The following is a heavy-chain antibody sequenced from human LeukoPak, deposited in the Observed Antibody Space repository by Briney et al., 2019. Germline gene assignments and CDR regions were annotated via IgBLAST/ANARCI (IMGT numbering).Heavy chain of an antibody. Sequence: SETLSLTCSVTSGSMTYDYWSWIRQSPGKGLEWIGYIYTSGITNYNPSLESRVTMSVDTSRDQFSLKLSSVTAADTAVYDCARNYGGNGIAGYWGQGTLVTVSS. J-gene: IGHJ4*02. CDR3: ARNYGGNGIAGY. D-gene: IGHD4-23*01. V-gene: IGHV4-59*01. CDR2: IYTSGIT. CDR1: SGSMTYDY.